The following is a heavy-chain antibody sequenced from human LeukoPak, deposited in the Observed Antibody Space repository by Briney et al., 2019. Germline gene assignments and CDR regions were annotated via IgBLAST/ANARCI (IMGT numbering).Heavy chain of an antibody. D-gene: IGHD1-26*01. V-gene: IGHV1-69-2*01. CDR2: VDPEDGET. J-gene: IGHJ5*02. CDR1: GYTFTDYY. CDR3: AKGELHWFDP. Sequence: VKVSCKVSGYTFTDYYMHWVQQAPGKGLEWMGLVDPEDGETIYAENFQGRVTITADTSTDTAYMELSSLRSEDTAVYYCAKGELHWFDPWGQGTLVTVSS.